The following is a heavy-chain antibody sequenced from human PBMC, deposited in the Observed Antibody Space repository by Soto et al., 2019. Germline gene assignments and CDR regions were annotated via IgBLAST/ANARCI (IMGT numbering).Heavy chain of an antibody. CDR2: IKQDGSEK. J-gene: IGHJ6*03. CDR1: GFTFSSYW. V-gene: IGHV3-7*01. Sequence: GGSLRLSCAASGFTFSSYWMSWVRQAPGKGLEWVANIKQDGSEKYYVDSVKGRFTISRDNAKNSLYLQMNSLRAEDTAVYYCARDRRYSGYDGAYYYYYMDVWGKGTTVTVSS. CDR3: ARDRRYSGYDGAYYYYYMDV. D-gene: IGHD5-12*01.